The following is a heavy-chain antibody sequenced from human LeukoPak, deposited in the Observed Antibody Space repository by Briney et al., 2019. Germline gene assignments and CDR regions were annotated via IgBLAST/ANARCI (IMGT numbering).Heavy chain of an antibody. V-gene: IGHV1-18*01. J-gene: IGHJ6*03. D-gene: IGHD6-19*01. CDR2: ISAYNGNT. CDR3: AREFYVSIAVAEWSVPSYYYYMDV. Sequence: ASVKVSCKASGYTFTSYGISWVRQAPGQGLEWMGWISAYNGNTNYAQKLQGRVTMTTDTSTSTAYMELRSLRSDDTAVYYCAREFYVSIAVAEWSVPSYYYYMDVWGKGTTVTISS. CDR1: GYTFTSYG.